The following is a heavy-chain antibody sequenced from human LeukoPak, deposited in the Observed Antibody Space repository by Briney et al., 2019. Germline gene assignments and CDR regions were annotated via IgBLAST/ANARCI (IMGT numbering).Heavy chain of an antibody. V-gene: IGHV1-46*01. CDR3: ARESGLGYFEAALWGAFDI. J-gene: IGHJ3*02. Sequence: ASVKVSCKAPGDTFGSYAISWVRQAHGQGLEWMGIINPSGAGTTYAQNFQGRVTMTRDTSTSTVYMDLSSLRSEDTAVYYCARESGLGYFEAALWGAFDIWGQGTMVTVSS. CDR2: INPSGAGT. D-gene: IGHD3-9*01. CDR1: GDTFGSYA.